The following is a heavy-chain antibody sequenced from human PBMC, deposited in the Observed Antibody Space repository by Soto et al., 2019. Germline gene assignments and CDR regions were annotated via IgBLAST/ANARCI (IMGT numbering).Heavy chain of an antibody. D-gene: IGHD1-7*01. J-gene: IGHJ5*02. CDR3: AKRELELRCFNP. CDR1: RFTLRSYA. CDR2: IGGSGGST. V-gene: IGHV3-23*01. Sequence: YAGSRFTLRSYAKSRVRLVQGKGLEWVSAIGGSGGSTYYADSVKGRFTISRDNSKNTQDLQMDSRRAEATAVYYCAKRELELRCFNPSGQGT.